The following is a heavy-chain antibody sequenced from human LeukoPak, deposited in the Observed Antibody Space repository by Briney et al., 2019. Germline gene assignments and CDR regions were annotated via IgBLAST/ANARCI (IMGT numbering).Heavy chain of an antibody. Sequence: ASVKLSRKSSGYTFSACGINWVRLPPGQGLEWMASITPHRTDTRYTQKFQGRVTVTTDTSTNTADMELRSLRSDDTAIYYCARRKYGVDYNGMDIWGQGTTVTVSS. V-gene: IGHV1-18*01. CDR1: GYTFSACG. J-gene: IGHJ6*02. D-gene: IGHD5/OR15-5a*01. CDR3: ARRKYGVDYNGMDI. CDR2: ITPHRTDT.